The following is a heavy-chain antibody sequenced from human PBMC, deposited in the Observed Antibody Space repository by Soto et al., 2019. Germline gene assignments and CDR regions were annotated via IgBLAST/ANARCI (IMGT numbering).Heavy chain of an antibody. D-gene: IGHD3-22*01. CDR1: GGTFSSYA. Sequence: QVQLVQSGAEVKKPGSSVKVSCKASGGTFSSYAISWVRQAPGQGLEWMGGIIPIFGTADYAQKFQGRVTITADASTSTGNMELSSLRSEATAVYYCASHSDSSGYYYRGLDYWGQGTLVTVSS. J-gene: IGHJ4*02. V-gene: IGHV1-69*12. CDR3: ASHSDSSGYYYRGLDY. CDR2: IIPIFGTA.